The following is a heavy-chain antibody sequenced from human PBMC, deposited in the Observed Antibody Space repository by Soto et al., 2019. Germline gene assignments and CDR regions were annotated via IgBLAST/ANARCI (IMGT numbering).Heavy chain of an antibody. Sequence: QVKLVQSGAAVKKPGSSVKVSCKDTGDTFGSHAISWVRQAPGQGLQWMGGVVPLFGTEIYAQKFQGRVTITADDSSTIANMELSRPNSDDTALYYSANSRYFYDSDGTYGFDTWGQGTMVTVSS. J-gene: IGHJ3*02. D-gene: IGHD3-22*01. CDR1: GDTFGSHA. CDR2: VVPLFGTE. V-gene: IGHV1-69*01. CDR3: ANSRYFYDSDGTYGFDT.